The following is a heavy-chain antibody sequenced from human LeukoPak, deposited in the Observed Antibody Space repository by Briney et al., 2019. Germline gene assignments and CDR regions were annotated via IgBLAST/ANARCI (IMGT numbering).Heavy chain of an antibody. J-gene: IGHJ4*02. CDR3: ARESPTGTTDFDY. CDR2: ISSSSSYI. V-gene: IGHV3-21*01. CDR1: GFTFSIYS. Sequence: GGSLRLSCAASGFTFSIYSMNWVRQAPGKGLEWVSSISSSSSYIYYADSVKGRFTISRGNAKNSLYLQMNSLRAEDTAVYYCARESPTGTTDFDYWGQGTLVTVSS. D-gene: IGHD1-1*01.